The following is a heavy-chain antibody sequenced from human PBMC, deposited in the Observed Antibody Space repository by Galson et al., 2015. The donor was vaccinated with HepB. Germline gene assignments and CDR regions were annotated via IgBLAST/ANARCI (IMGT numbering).Heavy chain of an antibody. D-gene: IGHD2-21*02. J-gene: IGHJ3*02. CDR1: GYTFTSYG. Sequence: SVKVSCKASGYTFTSYGISWVRQAPGQGLEWMGWISAYNGNTNYAQKLQGRVTMTTDTSTSTAYMELRSLRSDDTAVYYCATHLMYCGGDCYSGDAFDIWGQGTMVTVSS. CDR2: ISAYNGNT. CDR3: ATHLMYCGGDCYSGDAFDI. V-gene: IGHV1-18*01.